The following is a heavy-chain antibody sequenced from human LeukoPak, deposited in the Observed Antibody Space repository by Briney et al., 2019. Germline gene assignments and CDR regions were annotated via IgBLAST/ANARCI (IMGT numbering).Heavy chain of an antibody. Sequence: PGGSLRLSCAASGFTFSSYSMNWVRQAPGKGLEWVSSLSTSSSYIYYADSVKGRFTISRDNAKNSLYLQMNSLRAEDTAVFYCARDGLATATLHWNFDLWGRGALVTVSS. CDR3: ARDGLATATLHWNFDL. J-gene: IGHJ2*01. V-gene: IGHV3-21*01. CDR1: GFTFSSYS. D-gene: IGHD1-26*01. CDR2: LSTSSSYI.